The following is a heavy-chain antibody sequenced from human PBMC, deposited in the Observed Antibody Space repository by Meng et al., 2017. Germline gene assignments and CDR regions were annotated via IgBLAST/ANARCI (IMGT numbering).Heavy chain of an antibody. CDR1: VGTFSSYA. Sequence: VQLCVAGGGGKMLGSRGKVSGKASVGTFSSYAISWLRQDPGQGLEWMGGISPIFGTANYAQKFQGRVTITADKSTSTAYMELSSLRSEDTAVYYCAVTYYYDSSGYYYNFDYWGQGTLVTVSS. CDR3: AVTYYYDSSGYYYNFDY. D-gene: IGHD3-22*01. CDR2: ISPIFGTA. J-gene: IGHJ4*02. V-gene: IGHV1-69*06.